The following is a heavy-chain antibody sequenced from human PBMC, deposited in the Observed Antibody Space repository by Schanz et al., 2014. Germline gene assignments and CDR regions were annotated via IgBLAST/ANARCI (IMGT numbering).Heavy chain of an antibody. CDR1: GFSLDIFA. J-gene: IGHJ4*02. CDR3: AKSQGRSFDS. CDR2: FNDGGVNK. Sequence: EVHLLESGGGLVEPGGSLRLSCATSGFSLDIFAVSWVRQAPGKGLEWVSSFNDGGVNKYYADSVKGRFTISSDNSKSTLYLQMSSLRAEDTAVYYCAKSQGRSFDSWGQGTLVTVSS. V-gene: IGHV3-23*01.